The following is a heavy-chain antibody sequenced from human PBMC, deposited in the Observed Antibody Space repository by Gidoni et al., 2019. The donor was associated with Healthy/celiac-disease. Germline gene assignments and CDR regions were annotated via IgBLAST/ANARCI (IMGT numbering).Heavy chain of an antibody. CDR3: LKPASGYYWPGGGACDY. J-gene: IGHJ4*02. CDR1: GFTFRSYA. CDR2: ISSNGGST. D-gene: IGHD3-22*01. Sequence: EVPLVEAGGGLVQPGVSLRLSCSASGFTFRSYAMHWVRQAPGKGLEYFSAISSNGGSTYYAASVKGRFTISSDNSNNTLYLQMSSLRAEDTAVYYCLKPASGYYWPGGGACDYWGQGTLVTVSS. V-gene: IGHV3-64D*09.